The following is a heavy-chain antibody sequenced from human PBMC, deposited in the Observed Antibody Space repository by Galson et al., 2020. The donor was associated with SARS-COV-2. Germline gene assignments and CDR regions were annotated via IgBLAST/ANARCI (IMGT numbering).Heavy chain of an antibody. V-gene: IGHV3-33*01. Sequence: GGSLRLSCAASGFTFSSNGMHWVRKAPGKGLEWVAVIWYDGSNKYYADSVKGRFTISRDNSKNTLYLQMNSLGAEDTAVYYCASSSWYGAPFDYWGQGTLVTVSS. CDR2: IWYDGSNK. CDR1: GFTFSSNG. CDR3: ASSSWYGAPFDY. D-gene: IGHD6-13*01. J-gene: IGHJ4*02.